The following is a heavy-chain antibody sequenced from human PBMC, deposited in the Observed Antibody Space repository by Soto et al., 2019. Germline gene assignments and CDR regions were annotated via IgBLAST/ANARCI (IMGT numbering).Heavy chain of an antibody. CDR1: GGSISSYY. D-gene: IGHD6-6*01. J-gene: IGHJ6*02. CDR2: IYYSGST. V-gene: IGHV4-59*06. CDR3: ARRIAARLGSVQYYYYGMDV. Sequence: QVQLQESGPGLVKPSETLSLTCTVSGGSISSYYWSWIRQHPGKGLEWIGYIYYSGSTYYNPSLKSRVTISVDTSKNQFSLKLSSVTAADTAVYYCARRIAARLGSVQYYYYGMDVWGQGTTVTVSS.